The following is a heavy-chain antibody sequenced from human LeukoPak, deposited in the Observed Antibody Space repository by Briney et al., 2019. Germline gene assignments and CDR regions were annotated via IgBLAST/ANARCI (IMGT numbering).Heavy chain of an antibody. CDR1: GGSISSGDYY. Sequence: PSETLSLTCTVSGGSISSGDYYWSWIRQPPGKGLEWIGYIYHSGSTYYNPSLKSRVTISVDRSKNQFSLKLSSVTAADTAVYYCAGVAPYGSGSEYFDYWGQGTLVTVSS. J-gene: IGHJ4*02. CDR3: AGVAPYGSGSEYFDY. D-gene: IGHD3-10*01. CDR2: IYHSGST. V-gene: IGHV4-30-2*01.